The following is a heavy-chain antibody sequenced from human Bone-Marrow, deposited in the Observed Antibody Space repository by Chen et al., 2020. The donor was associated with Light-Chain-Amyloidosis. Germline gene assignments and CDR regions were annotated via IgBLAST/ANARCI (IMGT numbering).Heavy chain of an antibody. V-gene: IGHV4-61*08. CDR2: IYYSGIA. CDR3: VGQGYYSYSMDV. CDR1: GGSVNSGDDY. Sequence: QVQLQESGPGLVKPSETLSLTCTVSGGSVNSGDDYWTWIRQPPGKGLEWIGYIYYSGIANYNSSLKGRVTISLDTSKNQFSLRLNSVTAADTAVYYCVGQGYYSYSMDVWGQGTTVIVSS. J-gene: IGHJ6*02.